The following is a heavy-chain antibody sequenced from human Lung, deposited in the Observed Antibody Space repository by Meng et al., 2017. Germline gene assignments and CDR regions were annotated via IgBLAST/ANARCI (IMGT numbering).Heavy chain of an antibody. CDR3: TWDDKAVSDY. Sequence: EGELVESGGDLGKRGGSLSLSCAASGFYFNNAWMSWVRQAPGKGLEWVGRIKSNTDGGTAEYAAPVTGRFTISRDDSKSTLYLQMSGLRIDDTGVYYCTWDDKAVSDYWGQGTLVTVSS. CDR1: GFYFNNAW. CDR2: IKSNTDGGTA. D-gene: IGHD1-26*01. J-gene: IGHJ4*02. V-gene: IGHV3-15*01.